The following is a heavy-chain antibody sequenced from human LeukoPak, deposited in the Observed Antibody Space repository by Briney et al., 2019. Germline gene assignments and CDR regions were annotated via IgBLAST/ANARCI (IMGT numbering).Heavy chain of an antibody. Sequence: SETLSLTCTVSGGSISSSSYYWGWIRQPPGKGLEWIGSIYYSGSTYYNPSLKSRVTISVDTSKNQFSLKLSSVTAADTAVYYCARYPERITIFGVVDYWGQGTLVTVSS. J-gene: IGHJ4*02. CDR3: ARYPERITIFGVVDY. V-gene: IGHV4-39*01. CDR1: GGSISSSSYY. D-gene: IGHD3-3*01. CDR2: IYYSGST.